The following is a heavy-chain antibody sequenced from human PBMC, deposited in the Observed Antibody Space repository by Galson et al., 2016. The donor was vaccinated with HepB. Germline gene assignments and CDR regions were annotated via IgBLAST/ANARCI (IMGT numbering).Heavy chain of an antibody. Sequence: SLRLSCAASGFTFSNHYMSWIRQAPGKGLEWVAYISSYITYTNYADTVRGRFTISRDNAKNSLYLQMNSLRPEDTAVYFCATVRGEGYSHGYGDYLGQGNLVTVSS. D-gene: IGHD5-18*01. CDR2: ISSYITYT. CDR3: ATVRGEGYSHGYGDY. CDR1: GFTFSNHY. J-gene: IGHJ4*02. V-gene: IGHV3-11*06.